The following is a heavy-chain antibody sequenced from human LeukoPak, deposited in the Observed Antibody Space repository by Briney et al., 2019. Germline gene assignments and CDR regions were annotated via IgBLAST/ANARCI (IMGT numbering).Heavy chain of an antibody. V-gene: IGHV3-30*03. CDR3: ATATSTYYDI. CDR1: GFTFSSYG. Sequence: GRSLRLSCAASGFTFSSYGMHWVRQAPGKGLEWGAVISYDGSNKYYADSVKGRFTISRDNSKNTLYLQMNSLRAEDTAVYYCATATSTYYDIWGQGTMVTVSS. J-gene: IGHJ3*02. CDR2: ISYDGSNK. D-gene: IGHD3-10*01.